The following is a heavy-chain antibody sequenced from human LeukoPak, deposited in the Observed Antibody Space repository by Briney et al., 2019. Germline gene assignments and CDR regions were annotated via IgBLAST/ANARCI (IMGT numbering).Heavy chain of an antibody. D-gene: IGHD2-2*02. J-gene: IGHJ5*02. CDR1: GGTFSSYA. Sequence: SVKVSCKASGGTFSSYAISWVRQAPGQGLEWMGGIIPIFGTANYAQKFQGRVTITTGESTSTAYMELSSLRSEDTAVYYCARGCCSSTSCYSWVWFDPWGQGTLVTVSS. CDR3: ARGCCSSTSCYSWVWFDP. CDR2: IIPIFGTA. V-gene: IGHV1-69*05.